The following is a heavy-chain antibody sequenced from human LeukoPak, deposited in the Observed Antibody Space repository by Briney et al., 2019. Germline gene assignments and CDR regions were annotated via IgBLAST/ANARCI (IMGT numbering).Heavy chain of an antibody. J-gene: IGHJ5*02. Sequence: SETLSLTCTVSGGSISSYYWSWIRQPPGKGLEWIGYIYYSGSTNYDPSLKSRVTISVDTSKNQFSLKLSSVTAADTAVYYCAREGGYSYGNNWFDPWGQGTLVTVSS. CDR3: AREGGYSYGNNWFDP. V-gene: IGHV4-59*01. CDR1: GGSISSYY. D-gene: IGHD5-18*01. CDR2: IYYSGST.